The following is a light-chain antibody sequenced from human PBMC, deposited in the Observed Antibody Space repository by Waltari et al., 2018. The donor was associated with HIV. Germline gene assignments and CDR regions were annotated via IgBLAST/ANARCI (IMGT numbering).Light chain of an antibody. Sequence: QSVLTQPPSASGTPGQRVTISCSGSSSNIGSNTVNWYQHLPGTAPKLLMYINKQRPSGVPDRFSGSKSGTSASLAISGLQSEDEAAYFCAAWDDTLNAVVCGGGTKLTVL. CDR2: INK. CDR1: SSNIGSNT. V-gene: IGLV1-44*01. CDR3: AAWDDTLNAVV. J-gene: IGLJ2*01.